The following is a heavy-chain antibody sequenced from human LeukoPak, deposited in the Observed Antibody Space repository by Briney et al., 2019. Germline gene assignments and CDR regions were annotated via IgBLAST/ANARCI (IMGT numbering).Heavy chain of an antibody. CDR2: IIPILGIA. Sequence: SVKVSCKASGGTFSSYAISWVRQAPGQGLEWMGRIIPILGIANYAQKFQGRVTITADKSTSTAYMELSSLRSEDTAVYYCARGFRTTMVRGVSNWFDPWGQGTLVTVPS. J-gene: IGHJ5*02. V-gene: IGHV1-69*04. CDR1: GGTFSSYA. CDR3: ARGFRTTMVRGVSNWFDP. D-gene: IGHD3-10*01.